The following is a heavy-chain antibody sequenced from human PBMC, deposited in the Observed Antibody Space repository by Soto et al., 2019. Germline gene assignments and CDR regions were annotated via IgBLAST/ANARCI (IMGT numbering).Heavy chain of an antibody. J-gene: IGHJ4*02. CDR3: ARGGANGLYY. CDR2: IYFDGITT. V-gene: IGHV3-74*01. Sequence: PGGSLRLSCTASGFTFDTHWMHWVRQAPGKGLVWVSRIYFDGITTNYADSVKGRLTVSRDNAKNTVYLHVNTLRDEDTAVYYCARGGANGLYYWTQGTPVSVSS. CDR1: GFTFDTHW. D-gene: IGHD2-8*01.